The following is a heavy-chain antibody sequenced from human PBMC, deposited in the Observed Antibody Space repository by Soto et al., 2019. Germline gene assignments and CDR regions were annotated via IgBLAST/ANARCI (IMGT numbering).Heavy chain of an antibody. CDR1: GFTFSSST. V-gene: IGHV3-21*06. J-gene: IGHJ4*02. CDR2: ISSSSSYI. D-gene: IGHD3-10*01. CDR3: ARDLGEVSAF. Sequence: GGSLRLSWAASGFTFSSSTMSWVRQPPGKGLEWVSAISSSSSYIYYADSLKGRFTISRDNAKNSLYLQMHSLRAEETALYYCARDLGEVSAFWGQGNLVTVSS.